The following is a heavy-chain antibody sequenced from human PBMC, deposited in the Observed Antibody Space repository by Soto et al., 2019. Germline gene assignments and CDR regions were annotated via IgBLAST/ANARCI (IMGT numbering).Heavy chain of an antibody. Sequence: QVQLVQSGAEVKKPGASVKVSCKASGYTFTNYDIHWGRQATGQGLEWMGWMNPDSGNTGQSKQFQGRVTMTRDTSISTAYMEMSSLRSDDTAVYYCARGRFRRTWFDPWGQGTLVTVS. CDR3: ARGRFRRTWFDP. J-gene: IGHJ5*02. V-gene: IGHV1-8*01. CDR1: GYTFTNYD. D-gene: IGHD3-10*01. CDR2: MNPDSGNT.